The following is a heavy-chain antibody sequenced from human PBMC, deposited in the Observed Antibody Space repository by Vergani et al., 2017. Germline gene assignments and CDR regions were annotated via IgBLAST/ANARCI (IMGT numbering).Heavy chain of an antibody. J-gene: IGHJ2*01. CDR1: GFTFSDYY. V-gene: IGHV4-59*04. CDR3: ARGRGDNWYFDL. D-gene: IGHD3-16*01. CDR2: INYVGRT. Sequence: QVQLVESGGGLVKPGGSLRLSCAASGFTFSDYYMSWIRQSPGKGLEWIGSINYVGRTYYIPSLQSRATVFVDTSKNQFSLNLTSVTAADTAVYYCARGRGDNWYFDLWGRGTLVTVSS.